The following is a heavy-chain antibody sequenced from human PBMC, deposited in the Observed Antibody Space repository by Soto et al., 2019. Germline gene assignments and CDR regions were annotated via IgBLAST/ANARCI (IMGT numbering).Heavy chain of an antibody. V-gene: IGHV1-18*01. CDR1: GYTFTSYG. J-gene: IGHJ4*02. D-gene: IGHD3-10*01. CDR3: ARDGATMVRGVNFAY. Sequence: ASVKVSCKASGYTFTSYGISWVRQAPGQGLEWMGWISAYNGNTNYAQKLQGRVTMTTDTSTSTAYMELRSLRSDDTAVYYCARDGATMVRGVNFAYWGQGTLVTVSS. CDR2: ISAYNGNT.